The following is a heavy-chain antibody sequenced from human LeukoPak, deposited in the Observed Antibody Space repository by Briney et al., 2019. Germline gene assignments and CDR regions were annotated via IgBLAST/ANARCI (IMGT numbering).Heavy chain of an antibody. CDR1: GGSISSYY. J-gene: IGHJ5*02. CDR2: IYYSGST. V-gene: IGHV4-59*01. Sequence: PSETLSLTCTVSGGSISSYYWSWIRQPPGKGLEWIGYIYYSGSTNYNPSLKSRVTISVDTSKNHFSLKLSSVTAADTAVYYCARVQDDWFDPWGQGTLVTVSS. D-gene: IGHD2-15*01. CDR3: ARVQDDWFDP.